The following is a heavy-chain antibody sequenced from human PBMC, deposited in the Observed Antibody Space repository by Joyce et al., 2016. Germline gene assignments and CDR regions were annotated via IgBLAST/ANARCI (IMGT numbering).Heavy chain of an antibody. Sequence: EVQLVQSGAEVKKPGESLRISCKGSGYSFTSYWINWVRQMRGKGLEWVGRIDPSDSYTNYSPSFQGHVTISADKSISTAYLQWSSLKASDTAMYYCARPRYFSGGSCMNWFDPWVQGTLVTVSS. D-gene: IGHD2-15*01. CDR1: GYSFTSYW. J-gene: IGHJ5*02. CDR2: IDPSDSYT. V-gene: IGHV5-10-1*01. CDR3: ARPRYFSGGSCMNWFDP.